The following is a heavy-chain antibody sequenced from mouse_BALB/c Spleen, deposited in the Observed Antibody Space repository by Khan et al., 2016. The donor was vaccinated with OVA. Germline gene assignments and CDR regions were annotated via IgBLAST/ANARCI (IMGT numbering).Heavy chain of an antibody. Sequence: EVQLQESGPSLVKPSQTLSLTCSVTGDSITSGYWSWIRKSPGNKLEYMGYMIYTGYTDYNPSLKRRIAITRHTSKNQYYLQLNSMTAEDTATYYCARSTYRYAFAYWGQGTLVTVSA. CDR1: GDSITSGY. D-gene: IGHD2-14*01. CDR3: ARSTYRYAFAY. V-gene: IGHV3-8*02. CDR2: MIYTGYT. J-gene: IGHJ3*01.